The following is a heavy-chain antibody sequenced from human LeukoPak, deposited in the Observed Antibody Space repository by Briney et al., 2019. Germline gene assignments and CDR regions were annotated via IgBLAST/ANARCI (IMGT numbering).Heavy chain of an antibody. V-gene: IGHV3-48*02. J-gene: IGHJ4*02. CDR3: ARDMDLQTGTTSY. Sequence: GGSLRLSCAASGFTFSSYSMNWVRQAPGKGLEGVSYISSRSSTIYYADSVKGRFTISRDNAKNSLYLQMNSLRDEDTAVYYCARDMDLQTGTTSYWGQGTLVTVSS. CDR1: GFTFSSYS. D-gene: IGHD1-1*01. CDR2: ISSRSSTI.